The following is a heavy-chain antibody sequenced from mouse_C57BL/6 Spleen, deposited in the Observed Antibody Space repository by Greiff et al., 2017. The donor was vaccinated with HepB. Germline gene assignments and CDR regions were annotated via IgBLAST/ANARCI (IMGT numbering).Heavy chain of an antibody. CDR3: ARLMGIHYDYDPYAMDY. D-gene: IGHD2-4*01. CDR1: GYTFTGYW. CDR2: ILPGSGST. J-gene: IGHJ4*01. V-gene: IGHV1-9*01. Sequence: VQLKESGAELMKPGASVKLSCKATGYTFTGYWIEWVKQRPGHGLEWIGEILPGSGSTNYNEKFKGKATFTADTYSNTAYMQLSSLTTEDSAIYYCARLMGIHYDYDPYAMDYWGQGTSVTVSS.